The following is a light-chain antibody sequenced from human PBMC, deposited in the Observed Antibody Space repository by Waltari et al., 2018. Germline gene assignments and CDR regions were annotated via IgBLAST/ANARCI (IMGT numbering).Light chain of an antibody. Sequence: DIQMTQSPSTLSASEGDRVTITCRASQSISSWLAWYQQKPGKAPKLLIYKASSLEGGVPSRFSGRGSGTEFTLTISSLQPDDFATYYCQQYNSYWTFGQGTKVEIK. CDR3: QQYNSYWT. J-gene: IGKJ1*01. CDR1: QSISSW. V-gene: IGKV1-5*03. CDR2: KAS.